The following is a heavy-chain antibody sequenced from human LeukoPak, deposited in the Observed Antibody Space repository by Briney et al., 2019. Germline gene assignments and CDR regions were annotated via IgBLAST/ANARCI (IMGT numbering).Heavy chain of an antibody. Sequence: PSETLSLTCAVSGGSISSGGYSWSWIRQPPGKGLEWIGYIYHSGSTYYNPSLKSRVTISVDTSKNQFSLKLSSVTAADTAVYYCAGDQAGRKVNAFDIWGQGTMVTVSS. V-gene: IGHV4-30-2*02. CDR2: IYHSGST. CDR1: GGSISSGGYS. CDR3: AGDQAGRKVNAFDI. J-gene: IGHJ3*02. D-gene: IGHD5-24*01.